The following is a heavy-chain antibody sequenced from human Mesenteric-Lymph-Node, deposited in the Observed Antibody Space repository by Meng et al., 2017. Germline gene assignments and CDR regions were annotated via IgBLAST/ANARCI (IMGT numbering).Heavy chain of an antibody. Sequence: SETLSLTCAAYGGSFSGYYWTWIRQPTGKGLEWIGEINHSGRTTYNPPLRSRVTLSVDTSKNQFSLKVDSVTAADTAVYYCARGLYGLIGGRLDSWGQGILVTVSS. CDR1: GGSFSGYY. J-gene: IGHJ4*02. D-gene: IGHD3-16*01. CDR2: INHSGRT. V-gene: IGHV4-34*01. CDR3: ARGLYGLIGGRLDS.